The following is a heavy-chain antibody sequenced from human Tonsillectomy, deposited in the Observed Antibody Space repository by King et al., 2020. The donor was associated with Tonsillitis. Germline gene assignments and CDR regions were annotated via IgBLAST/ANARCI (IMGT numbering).Heavy chain of an antibody. CDR2: VSSSSSII. CDR1: GFTFGSYS. Sequence: VQLVESGGGLVQPGGSLRLSCAASGFTFGSYSMNWVRQAPGKGLEWVSYVSSSSSIIDYADSVKGRFTISRDKAKNSLYLQMNSLRAEDTAVYYCARDVQYSSRGGFDYWGQGTLVTVSS. V-gene: IGHV3-48*01. J-gene: IGHJ4*02. D-gene: IGHD6-6*01. CDR3: ARDVQYSSRGGFDY.